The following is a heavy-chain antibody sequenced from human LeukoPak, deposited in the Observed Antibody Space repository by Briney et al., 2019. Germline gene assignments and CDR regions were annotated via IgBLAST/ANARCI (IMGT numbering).Heavy chain of an antibody. Sequence: PSETLSLTCTVSGGSISSYYWSWIRQPPGKGLEWIGYIYYSGSTNYNPSLKSRVTMSVDTSKNQFSLKLSSVTAADTAVYYCARVHSSYDPPYYYYYYMDVWGKGTTVTISS. D-gene: IGHD5-18*01. CDR1: GGSISSYY. J-gene: IGHJ6*03. V-gene: IGHV4-59*12. CDR3: ARVHSSYDPPYYYYYYMDV. CDR2: IYYSGST.